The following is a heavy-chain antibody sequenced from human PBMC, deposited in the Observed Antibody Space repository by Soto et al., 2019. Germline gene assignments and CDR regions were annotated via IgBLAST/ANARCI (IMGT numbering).Heavy chain of an antibody. CDR1: GATISSGGFY. D-gene: IGHD4-17*01. J-gene: IGHJ6*02. CDR3: ARDDSFYGEPGYGMNV. V-gene: IGHV4-31*03. CDR2: IYYTGST. Sequence: QGQLQESGPGLVEASQTLSLTCTVSGATISSGGFYWSWIRQRPGKGLEWIGHIYYTGSTYYNPSFNSRVTISVDMSRNQFSLKLRSVTAADTAKYFCARDDSFYGEPGYGMNVWGQGTTVTVSS.